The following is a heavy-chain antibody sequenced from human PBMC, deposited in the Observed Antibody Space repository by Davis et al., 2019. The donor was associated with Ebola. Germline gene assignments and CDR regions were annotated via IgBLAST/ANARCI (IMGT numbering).Heavy chain of an antibody. D-gene: IGHD1-26*01. CDR2: INTNSAGT. V-gene: IGHV1-2*02. CDR1: GYIFTDYY. Sequence: ASVKVSCKASGYIFTDYYIHWVRQAPGQGLEWMGWINTNSAGTNYAQKFRGRVTMTRDTSISTDYMELTGLRSDETAVYYCARQSGIYYVIDYWGQGTLVTVSS. J-gene: IGHJ4*02. CDR3: ARQSGIYYVIDY.